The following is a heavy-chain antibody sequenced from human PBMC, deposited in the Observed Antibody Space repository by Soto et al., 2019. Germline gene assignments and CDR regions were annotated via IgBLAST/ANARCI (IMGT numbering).Heavy chain of an antibody. J-gene: IGHJ5*02. CDR2: ISGSGDST. D-gene: IGHD3-16*01. Sequence: EVQLLESGGGLVQPGGSLRLSCAASGFTFSSYAMSWVRQAPGKGLEWVSVISGSGDSTYYADSVKGRFTISRDNSKNTLYRQMNSLRAEDTAVYYCARRGSGGWFDPWGQGTLVTVSS. CDR3: ARRGSGGWFDP. V-gene: IGHV3-23*01. CDR1: GFTFSSYA.